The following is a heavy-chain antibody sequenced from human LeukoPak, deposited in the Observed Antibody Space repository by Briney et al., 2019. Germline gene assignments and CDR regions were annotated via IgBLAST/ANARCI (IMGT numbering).Heavy chain of an antibody. CDR3: ARVTGYVVEDYFDY. D-gene: IGHD2-15*01. V-gene: IGHV4-59*01. CDR2: IYYSGST. J-gene: IGHJ4*02. CDR1: GGSISSYY. Sequence: TSETLSLACSVSGGSISSYYWSWIRQPPGKGLEWIGYIYYSGSTYYNPSLKSRVTILVDTSKNQFSLRLSSVTAADTAVYYCARVTGYVVEDYFDYWGQGTLVTVSS.